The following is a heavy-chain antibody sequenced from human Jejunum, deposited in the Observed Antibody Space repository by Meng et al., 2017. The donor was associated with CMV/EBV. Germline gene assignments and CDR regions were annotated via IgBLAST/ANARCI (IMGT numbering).Heavy chain of an antibody. CDR1: GGAIKRDD. D-gene: IGHD3-16*02. V-gene: IGHV4-59*01. CDR2: GDYSGFT. J-gene: IGHJ4*02. Sequence: VPGGAIKRDDWSWIRQRPGRALEWIGYGDYSGFTKDNPSLKSRVTISVDRSQNQFCLKWDSVTAADTAAYYCARSSGGSYRTLDYWGQGTLVTVSS. CDR3: ARSSGGSYRTLDY.